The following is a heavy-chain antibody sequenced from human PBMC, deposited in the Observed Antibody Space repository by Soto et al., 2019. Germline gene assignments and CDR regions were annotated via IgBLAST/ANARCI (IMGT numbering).Heavy chain of an antibody. CDR1: GYTFTSYA. CDR3: AGANNTDFDY. J-gene: IGHJ4*02. V-gene: IGHV1-3*01. Sequence: ASVKVSCKASGYTFTSYAMHWVRQAPGQRLEWMGWINAGNGNTKYSQKFQGRFTFTGDTSASTAYMGLSSLISEDTAVYYWAGANNTDFDYGGQGTLVTVPS. D-gene: IGHD1-1*01. CDR2: INAGNGNT.